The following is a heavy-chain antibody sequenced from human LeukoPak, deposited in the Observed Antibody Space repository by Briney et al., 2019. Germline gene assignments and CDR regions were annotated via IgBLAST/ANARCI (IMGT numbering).Heavy chain of an antibody. J-gene: IGHJ6*03. D-gene: IGHD3-22*01. CDR1: GGSFSGYY. Sequence: PSETLSLTCAVYGGSFSGYYWSWIRQPPGKGLEWIGEINHSGSTNYNPSLESRVTISVDTSKNQFSLKLSSVTAADTAVYYCARAARAGYYPRYYYYYYMDVWGKGTTITVSS. CDR3: ARAARAGYYPRYYYYYYMDV. CDR2: INHSGST. V-gene: IGHV4-34*01.